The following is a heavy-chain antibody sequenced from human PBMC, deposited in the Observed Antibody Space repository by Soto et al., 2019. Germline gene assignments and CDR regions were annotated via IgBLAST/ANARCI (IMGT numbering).Heavy chain of an antibody. Sequence: GGSLRLSCAASGFTFSKARVNLVRPAPGKGREWGGRIKSKTDGGTTDYAAPVKGRFTISRDDSKNTLYLQMNSLKTEDTAVYYCTTKTEYSGSYPSHYYYYYGMDVWGQGTTVTVSS. CDR3: TTKTEYSGSYPSHYYYYYGMDV. D-gene: IGHD1-26*01. J-gene: IGHJ6*02. CDR2: IKSKTDGGTT. CDR1: GFTFSKAR. V-gene: IGHV3-15*07.